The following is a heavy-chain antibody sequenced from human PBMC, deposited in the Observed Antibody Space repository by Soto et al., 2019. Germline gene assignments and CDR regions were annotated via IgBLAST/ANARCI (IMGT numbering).Heavy chain of an antibody. CDR2: IYYSGST. Sequence: SETLSLTCTVSGGSISSSSYYWGWIRQPPGKGLEWIGSIYYSGSTYYNPSLKSRVTISVDTSKNQFSLRLSSVTAADTAVYYCGGGYNYGYFDYWGQGTLVTVSS. D-gene: IGHD5-12*01. J-gene: IGHJ4*02. CDR1: GGSISSSSYY. V-gene: IGHV4-39*01. CDR3: GGGYNYGYFDY.